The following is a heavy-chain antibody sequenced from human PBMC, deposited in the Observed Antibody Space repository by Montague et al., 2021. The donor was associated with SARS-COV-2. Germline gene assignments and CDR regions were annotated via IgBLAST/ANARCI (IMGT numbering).Heavy chain of an antibody. D-gene: IGHD4-17*01. CDR2: INHSGST. CDR3: ARGPITVATFYYYYGMDV. Sequence: SETLSLTCAVYGGSFSGYYWSWIRQPQGKGLEWIGEINHSGSTKYNSPLKSRVTISVDTSKNQFSLKLSSVTAADTAVYYCARGPITVATFYYYYGMDVWGQGITVTVSS. J-gene: IGHJ6*02. V-gene: IGHV4-34*01. CDR1: GGSFSGYY.